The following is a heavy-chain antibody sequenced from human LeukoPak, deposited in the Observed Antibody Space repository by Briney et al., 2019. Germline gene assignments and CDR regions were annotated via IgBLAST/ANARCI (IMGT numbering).Heavy chain of an antibody. J-gene: IGHJ6*02. CDR2: IYPKSGGT. D-gene: IGHD6-13*01. V-gene: IGHV1-2*02. CDR1: GCTFTGYY. Sequence: ASVKVSCKASGCTFTGYYMHWVRQAPGQGREWVGWIYPKSGGTNYAQKIQGRVTMTRDTSIITAYMEPSTLRSDDTAVYYCATVGYQSYYYGMDVWGQGTLVTVSS. CDR3: ATVGYQSYYYGMDV.